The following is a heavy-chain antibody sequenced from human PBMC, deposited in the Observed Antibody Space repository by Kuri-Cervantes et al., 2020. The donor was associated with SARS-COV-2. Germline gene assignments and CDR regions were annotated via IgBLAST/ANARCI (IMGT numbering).Heavy chain of an antibody. J-gene: IGHJ3*02. CDR1: GFSLSTSGVS. V-gene: IGHV2-5*05. CDR3: ARMVAGLSAFDI. CDR2: IYWDDDK. D-gene: IGHD6-19*01. Sequence: SGPTLVKPTQTLTLTCTFSGFSLSTSGVSVGWIRQPPGKALEWLALIYWDDDKRYGPSLKSRLTVTKDTSKNQVVLTMTNMDPVDTATYYCARMVAGLSAFDIWGQGTMVTVSS.